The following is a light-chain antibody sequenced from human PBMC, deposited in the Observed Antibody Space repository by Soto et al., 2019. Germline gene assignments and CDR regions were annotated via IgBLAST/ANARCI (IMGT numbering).Light chain of an antibody. V-gene: IGKV3-20*01. Sequence: EIVLTQSPGTLSLSPGERATLSCRASQSGSSRYLAWYQQKPGQAPRLLIYATSNRATGIPDRFSGSGSGTDFTLTITRLEPEDFAVYCCQQYGSSWTFGQGTKVEIK. CDR1: QSGSSRY. CDR2: ATS. J-gene: IGKJ1*01. CDR3: QQYGSSWT.